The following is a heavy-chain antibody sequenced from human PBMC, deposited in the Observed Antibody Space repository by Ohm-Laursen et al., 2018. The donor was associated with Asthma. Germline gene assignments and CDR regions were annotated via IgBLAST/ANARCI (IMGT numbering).Heavy chain of an antibody. CDR3: ARDVMEWYLPAFDF. J-gene: IGHJ4*02. Sequence: SLRLSCAASGIALSNAWMSWVRQAPGKGLEWVAVIWHDGSNSYYADSVNGRFTVSRDDSKNTLYLQMNSLRPDDTAVYYCARDVMEWYLPAFDFWGQGTLVTVSS. CDR2: IWHDGSNS. D-gene: IGHD3-3*01. CDR1: GIALSNAW. V-gene: IGHV3-33*08.